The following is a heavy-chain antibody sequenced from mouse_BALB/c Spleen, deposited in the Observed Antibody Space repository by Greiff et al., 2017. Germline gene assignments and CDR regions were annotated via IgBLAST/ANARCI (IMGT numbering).Heavy chain of an antibody. CDR2: IYPGSGST. CDR3: AREGYYGAMDY. J-gene: IGHJ4*01. Sequence: QVHVKQSGAELVRPGASVKLSCKASGYTFTSYWMNWVKQRPEQGLEWIGDIYPGSGSTNYNEKFKSKATLTVDTSSSTAYMQLSSLASEDSALYYCAREGYYGAMDYWGQGTSVTVSS. V-gene: IGHV1-55*01. CDR1: GYTFTSYW. D-gene: IGHD1-1*01.